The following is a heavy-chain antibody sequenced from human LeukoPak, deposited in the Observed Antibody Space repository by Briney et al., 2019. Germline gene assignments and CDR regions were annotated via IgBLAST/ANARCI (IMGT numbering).Heavy chain of an antibody. D-gene: IGHD3-3*01. CDR1: GYTFTSYD. CDR2: MNPNSGNT. CDR3: ARGGTYYDFWSGYYTGLNYYYYYGMDV. Sequence: GASVKVSCKASGYTFTSYDINWVRQATGQGLEWMGWMNPNSGNTGYAQKFQGRVTMTRNTSISTAYVELSSLRSEDTAVYYCARGGTYYDFWSGYYTGLNYYYYYGMDVWGQGTTVTVSS. V-gene: IGHV1-8*01. J-gene: IGHJ6*02.